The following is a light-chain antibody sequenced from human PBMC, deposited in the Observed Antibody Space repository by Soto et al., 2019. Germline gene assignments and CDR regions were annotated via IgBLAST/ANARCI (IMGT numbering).Light chain of an antibody. CDR2: DAS. CDR1: QSVSSY. Sequence: EIVLTQSPATLSLSPGERATLSCRASQSVSSYLAWYPQKPGQAPRLLIYDASNRATGITARFSGSGSGTDFTLTISSLGTEEFAVYYCQQRSHWPIFGGGTKGEIK. CDR3: QQRSHWPI. J-gene: IGKJ4*01. V-gene: IGKV3-11*01.